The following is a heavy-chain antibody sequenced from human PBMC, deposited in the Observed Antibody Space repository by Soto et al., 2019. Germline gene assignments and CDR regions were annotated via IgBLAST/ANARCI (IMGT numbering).Heavy chain of an antibody. CDR3: ARGSSWYPRWFDP. Sequence: SETLSLTCAVYGGSFSGYYWSWIRQPPGKGLEWIGEINHSGSTNYNPSLKSRVTISVDTSKNQFSLKLSSVTAADTAVYYCARGSSWYPRWFDPWGQGTLVTVSS. D-gene: IGHD6-13*01. J-gene: IGHJ5*02. V-gene: IGHV4-34*01. CDR1: GGSFSGYY. CDR2: INHSGST.